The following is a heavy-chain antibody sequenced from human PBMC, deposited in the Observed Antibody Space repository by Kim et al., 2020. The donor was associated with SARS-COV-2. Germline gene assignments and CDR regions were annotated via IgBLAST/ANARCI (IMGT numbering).Heavy chain of an antibody. D-gene: IGHD1-7*01. J-gene: IGHJ5*02. Sequence: GGSLRLSCAGSGFTFSGFAIHWVRRAPGKGLEYVSATTRSGDGSFYADSVEGRFTISRDNSKNTLYLQMNSLRLEDTSVYYCVRDGRNYGAVPWGQGTLVIVSS. CDR1: GFTFSGFA. CDR2: TTRSGDGS. CDR3: VRDGRNYGAVP. V-gene: IGHV3-64*04.